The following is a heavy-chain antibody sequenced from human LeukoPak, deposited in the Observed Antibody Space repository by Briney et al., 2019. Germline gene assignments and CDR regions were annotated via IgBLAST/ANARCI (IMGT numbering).Heavy chain of an antibody. D-gene: IGHD4-11*01. CDR2: IYYSGST. J-gene: IGHJ5*02. Sequence: PSETLSLTCTVSGGSISGSAYYWGWIRQPPGKGLEWIGTIYYSGSTYYNPSLKSRLTISADTSKDHFSLKLSSVTAADTAVYYCARLWTTVNMSWFSPWGQGTLVTVSS. CDR1: GGSISGSAYY. CDR3: ARLWTTVNMSWFSP. V-gene: IGHV4-39*02.